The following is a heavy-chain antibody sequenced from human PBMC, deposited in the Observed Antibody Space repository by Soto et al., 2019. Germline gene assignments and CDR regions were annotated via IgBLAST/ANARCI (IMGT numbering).Heavy chain of an antibody. CDR3: AAQVGSLGYGDHGVVDY. CDR2: ISGSGGST. V-gene: IGHV3-23*01. J-gene: IGHJ4*02. D-gene: IGHD4-17*01. CDR1: GFTFSSYA. Sequence: GGSLRLSCAASGFTFSSYAMSWVRQAPGKGLEWVSAISGSGGSTYYADSVKGRFTISRDNSKNTLYLQMNSLRAEDTAVYYCAAQVGSLGYGDHGVVDYWGQGTLVTVSS.